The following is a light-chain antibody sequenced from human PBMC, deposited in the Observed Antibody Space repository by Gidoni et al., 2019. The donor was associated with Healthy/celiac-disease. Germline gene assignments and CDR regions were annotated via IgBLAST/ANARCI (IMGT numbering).Light chain of an antibody. V-gene: IGKV3-15*01. CDR1: QSVSSN. CDR3: QQYNNWSPLGFT. J-gene: IGKJ3*01. CDR2: GAS. Sequence: EIVMTQSPATLSVSPGERATLSCRASQSVSSNLAWYQQKPGQAPRLLIYGASTRATGIPARFSGSGSGTEFTLTISSLQSEDFAVYYCQQYNNWSPLGFTFGPGTKVEIK.